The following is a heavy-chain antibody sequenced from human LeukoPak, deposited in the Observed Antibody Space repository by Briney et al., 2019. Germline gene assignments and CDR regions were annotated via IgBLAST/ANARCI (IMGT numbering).Heavy chain of an antibody. J-gene: IGHJ4*02. Sequence: SETLSLTCTVSGGSISSSSYYWGWIRQPPGKGLEWIGSIYYSGSTYYNPSLKSRVTISVDTSKNQFSLELSSVTAADTAVYYCARGRGYSGYFKVFFDYWGQGTLVTVSS. V-gene: IGHV4-39*07. CDR3: ARGRGYSGYFKVFFDY. D-gene: IGHD5-12*01. CDR1: GGSISSSSYY. CDR2: IYYSGST.